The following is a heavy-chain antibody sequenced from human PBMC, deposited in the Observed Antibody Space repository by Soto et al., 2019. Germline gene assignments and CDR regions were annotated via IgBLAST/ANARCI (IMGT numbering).Heavy chain of an antibody. V-gene: IGHV1-69*13. CDR1: GGTFSSYA. Sequence: GASVKVSCKASGGTFSSYAMSWVRQAPGQGLEWMGGIIPIFGTANYAQKFQGRVTITADESTSTAYMALSSLRSEDTAVYYCARDTPNYGGNSGYYYGIDVWGQGTTVTVSS. CDR2: IIPIFGTA. D-gene: IGHD4-17*01. J-gene: IGHJ6*02. CDR3: ARDTPNYGGNSGYYYGIDV.